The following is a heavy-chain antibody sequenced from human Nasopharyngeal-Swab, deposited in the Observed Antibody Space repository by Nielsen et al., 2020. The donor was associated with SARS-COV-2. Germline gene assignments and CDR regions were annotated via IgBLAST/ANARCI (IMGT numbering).Heavy chain of an antibody. Sequence: ASVKVSCKTSGYTFTSYGISWVRQAPGQGLEWMGWISAYNGKTDYAQKVRGRVTMTTDRTTSTAYMALRSLRSDDTAVYYCARAFYDYGDPNHYFEFWGQGTLVTVSS. CDR1: GYTFTSYG. CDR3: ARAFYDYGDPNHYFEF. J-gene: IGHJ4*02. V-gene: IGHV1-18*04. D-gene: IGHD4/OR15-4a*01. CDR2: ISAYNGKT.